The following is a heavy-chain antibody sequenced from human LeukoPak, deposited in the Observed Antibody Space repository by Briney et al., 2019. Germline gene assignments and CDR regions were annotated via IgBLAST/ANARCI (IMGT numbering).Heavy chain of an antibody. CDR1: GGSISSYY. J-gene: IGHJ5*02. CDR2: IYYSGST. D-gene: IGHD1-26*01. Sequence: PSETLSLTCTVSGGSISSYYWSWIRQPPGKGLEWIGYIYYSGSTNYNPSLKSRVTISVDTSKNQFSLKLGSVTAADTAVYYCARDRGELPEENWFDPWGQGTLVTVSS. V-gene: IGHV4-59*01. CDR3: ARDRGELPEENWFDP.